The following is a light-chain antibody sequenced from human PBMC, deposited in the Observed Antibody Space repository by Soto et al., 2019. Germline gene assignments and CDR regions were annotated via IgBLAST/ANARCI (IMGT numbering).Light chain of an antibody. CDR3: QQYYNWPPWT. V-gene: IGKV3-15*01. CDR2: RAS. Sequence: LALTQSPANLSVSIRERATLSCRASESVSDDLAWYQQKPGRAPRLLIYRASTRAAGVSARISGSGSGTEFTLSISSLQPEDSAVYYCQQYYNWPPWTFGQGTKVDIK. CDR1: ESVSDD. J-gene: IGKJ1*01.